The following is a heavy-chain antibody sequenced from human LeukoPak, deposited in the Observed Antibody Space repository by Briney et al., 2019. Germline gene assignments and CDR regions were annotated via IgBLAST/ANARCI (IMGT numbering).Heavy chain of an antibody. V-gene: IGHV3-23*01. Sequence: GGSLRLSCAASGFTFSSRALSWVRQAPGKGLEWVSFLSGSGYNTYYADSVKGRFTISRDNSKNTVYLQMNSLRAEDTAVYYCAKDPYGTRYSDYWGQGTLVTVSS. D-gene: IGHD2-2*01. J-gene: IGHJ4*02. CDR1: GFTFSSRA. CDR2: LSGSGYNT. CDR3: AKDPYGTRYSDY.